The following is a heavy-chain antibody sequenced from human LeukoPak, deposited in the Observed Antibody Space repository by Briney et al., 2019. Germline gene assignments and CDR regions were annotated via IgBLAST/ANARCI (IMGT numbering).Heavy chain of an antibody. V-gene: IGHV1-18*01. CDR2: ISAYNGNT. J-gene: IGHJ6*03. CDR3: ARTVVVPAAKIYYYYYMDV. CDR1: GYTFTSYG. Sequence: ASVKASCKASGYTFTSYGISWVRQAPGQGLEWMGWISAYNGNTNYAQKLQGRVTMTTDTSTSTAYMELRSLRSDDTAVYYCARTVVVPAAKIYYYYYMDVWGKGTTVTVSS. D-gene: IGHD2-2*01.